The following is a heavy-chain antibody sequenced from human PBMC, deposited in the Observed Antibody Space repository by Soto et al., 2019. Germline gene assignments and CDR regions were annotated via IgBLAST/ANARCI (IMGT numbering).Heavy chain of an antibody. Sequence: QVQLLQSGSEVKKPGSSVKVSCRASGGSLSSYPVTWVRQAPGQGLEWMGRIIPIVGLTNYAQKFQGRVTITADKSTSTAYIELSSLLSDDTAVYCCARPTGGHDAGGNDMDVWGKGTTVIVSS. CDR2: IIPIVGLT. D-gene: IGHD2-8*02. J-gene: IGHJ6*03. CDR3: ARPTGGHDAGGNDMDV. CDR1: GGSLSSYP. V-gene: IGHV1-69*02.